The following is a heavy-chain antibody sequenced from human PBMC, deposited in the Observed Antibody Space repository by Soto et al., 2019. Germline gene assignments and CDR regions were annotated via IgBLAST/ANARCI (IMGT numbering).Heavy chain of an antibody. CDR1: GFTFSRNT. J-gene: IGHJ6*02. Sequence: AGSLRLTCITSGFTFSRNTMNWIRQPPGKGLEWVASIKSSGSYVYYADSVKSRFSASRDNAKNSLSLEMDSVRPDDTGIYLCVRGEGIEAIDVWGQGTTVTVSS. V-gene: IGHV3-21*01. CDR2: IKSSGSYV. D-gene: IGHD3-3*02. CDR3: VRGEGIEAIDV.